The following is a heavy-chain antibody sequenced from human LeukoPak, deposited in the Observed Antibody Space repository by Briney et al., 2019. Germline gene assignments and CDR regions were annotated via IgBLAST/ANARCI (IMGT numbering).Heavy chain of an antibody. CDR3: ASRVTAMNDLSDY. J-gene: IGHJ4*02. Sequence: ASVKVSCNASGYTFTSYDINWVRQPTGQGLEWMGWMNPSSGNTGYAQKFQGRVTMTRNTSISTAYMELSSLRSEDTAVYYCASRVTAMNDLSDYWGQGTLVTVSS. V-gene: IGHV1-8*01. D-gene: IGHD5-18*01. CDR1: GYTFTSYD. CDR2: MNPSSGNT.